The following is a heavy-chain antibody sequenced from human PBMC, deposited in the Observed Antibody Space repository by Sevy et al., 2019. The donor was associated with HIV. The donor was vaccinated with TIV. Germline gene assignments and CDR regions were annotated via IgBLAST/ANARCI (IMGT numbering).Heavy chain of an antibody. CDR1: GFTFSSYS. J-gene: IGHJ3*02. Sequence: GGSLRLSCAASGFTFSSYSMNWVRQAPGKGLEWVSYISSSSSNIYYADSVKGRFTISRDNAKNSRYLQMNSLRDEDTAVYYCARDPGVMGPFDIWGQGTMVTVSS. D-gene: IGHD3-16*01. V-gene: IGHV3-48*02. CDR3: ARDPGVMGPFDI. CDR2: ISSSSSNI.